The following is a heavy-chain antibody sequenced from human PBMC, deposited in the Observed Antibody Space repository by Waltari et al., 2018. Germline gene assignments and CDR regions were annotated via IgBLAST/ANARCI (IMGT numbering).Heavy chain of an antibody. CDR3: ARGALYGAGDAFDI. D-gene: IGHD2-2*02. CDR2: INHSGST. V-gene: IGHV4-34*01. CDR1: GGSFSGYY. J-gene: IGHJ3*02. Sequence: QVQLQQWGAGLLKPSETLSLTCAVYGGSFSGYYWSWIRQPPGKGLEWIGEINHSGSTNYNPSLKSRVTISVDTSKNQFSLKLSSVTAADTAVYYCARGALYGAGDAFDIWGQGTMVTVSS.